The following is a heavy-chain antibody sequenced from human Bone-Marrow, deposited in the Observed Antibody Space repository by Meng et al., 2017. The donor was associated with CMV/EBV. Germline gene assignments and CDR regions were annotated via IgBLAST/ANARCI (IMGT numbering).Heavy chain of an antibody. CDR3: ARDGPNCSSTSCYFDY. CDR2: IYSGGST. CDR1: GFTFSSYA. Sequence: GESLKISCAASGFTFSSYAMSWVRQAPGKGLEWVSVIYSGGSTYYADSVKGRFTISRDNSKNTLYLQMNSLRAEDTAVYYCARDGPNCSSTSCYFDYWGQGTLVTVSS. D-gene: IGHD2-2*01. V-gene: IGHV3-53*01. J-gene: IGHJ4*02.